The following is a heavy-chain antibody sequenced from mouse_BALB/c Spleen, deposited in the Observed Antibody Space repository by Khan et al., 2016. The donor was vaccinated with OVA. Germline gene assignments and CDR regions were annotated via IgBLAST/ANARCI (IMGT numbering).Heavy chain of an antibody. Sequence: QVQLQQSGPELVRPGVSVKISCKGSVYTFTDYAMYWVKQSHAKSLEWIGLISTYSGSTNYNQKFKGKVTMTVDKSSSAAYMELARLTSEDSAIYYCARPAYDGYYDYWGQGTALTVSS. CDR2: ISTYSGST. J-gene: IGHJ2*01. D-gene: IGHD2-3*01. CDR1: VYTFTDYA. CDR3: ARPAYDGYYDY. V-gene: IGHV1S137*01.